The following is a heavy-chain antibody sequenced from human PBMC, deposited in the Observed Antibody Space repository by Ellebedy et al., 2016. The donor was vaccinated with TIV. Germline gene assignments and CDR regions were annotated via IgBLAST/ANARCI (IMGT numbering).Heavy chain of an antibody. CDR2: IKGDASEI. Sequence: PGGSLRLSCAASGFTFSDYWMTWVRQAPGKGLEWLVNIKGDASEIYYEGFLQGRFTISRDNAKNSLYLQMNSLRAEDTALYYCTRVLDYYASGADAFDIWGQGTMVTVSS. J-gene: IGHJ3*02. D-gene: IGHD3-10*01. V-gene: IGHV3-7*01. CDR1: GFTFSDYW. CDR3: TRVLDYYASGADAFDI.